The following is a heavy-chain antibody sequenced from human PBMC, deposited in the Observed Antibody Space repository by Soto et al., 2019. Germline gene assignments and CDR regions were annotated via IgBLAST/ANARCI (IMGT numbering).Heavy chain of an antibody. D-gene: IGHD2-2*01. V-gene: IGHV1-46*01. J-gene: IGHJ6*02. Sequence: ASVKVSCKASGYTFTSYYMHWVRQAPGQGREWMGIINPSGGSTSYAQKFQRRVTMTRDTSTSTVYMELSSLRSEDTAVYCCARVLYCSSTSCYGGGSYGMDVWGQGTTVTVSS. CDR1: GYTFTSYY. CDR3: ARVLYCSSTSCYGGGSYGMDV. CDR2: INPSGGST.